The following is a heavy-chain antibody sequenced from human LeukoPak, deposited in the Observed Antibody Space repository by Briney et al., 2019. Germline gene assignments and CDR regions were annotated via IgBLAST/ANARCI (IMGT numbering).Heavy chain of an antibody. Sequence: SQTLSLTCAISGDSVSSNSAAWNWIRQSPSRGLDWLGRTYYRSKWYNDYAVSVKSRITINPDTPKNQFSLQLNSVTPEDTAVYYCAREAAAGYSSSYIDYWGQGTLVTVSS. J-gene: IGHJ4*02. D-gene: IGHD6-13*01. V-gene: IGHV6-1*01. CDR3: AREAAAGYSSSYIDY. CDR1: GDSVSSNSAA. CDR2: TYYRSKWYN.